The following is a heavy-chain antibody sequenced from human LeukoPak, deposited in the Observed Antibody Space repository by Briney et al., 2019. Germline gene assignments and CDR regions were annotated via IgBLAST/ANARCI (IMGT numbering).Heavy chain of an antibody. V-gene: IGHV4-34*01. D-gene: IGHD2-21*01. Sequence: SETLSLTCAVYGGSFSGYYWSWIRQPPGKGLEWIGEINHSGSTNYNPSLKSRVTISVDTSKNQFSLKLSSVTAADTAVYYCASLMYSRGYFDYWGQGTLVTVSS. CDR3: ASLMYSRGYFDY. CDR1: GGSFSGYY. J-gene: IGHJ4*02. CDR2: INHSGST.